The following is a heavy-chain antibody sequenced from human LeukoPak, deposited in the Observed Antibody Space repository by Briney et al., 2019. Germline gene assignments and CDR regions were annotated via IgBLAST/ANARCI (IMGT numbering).Heavy chain of an antibody. Sequence: GGSLRLSRAASGFTVSSNYMSWVRQAPGKGLEWVSVIYSGGSTYYADSVKGRFTISRDNSKNTLYLQMNSLRAEDTAVYYCARAGALVYGSGTIENYYMDVWGKGTTVTISS. J-gene: IGHJ6*03. D-gene: IGHD3-10*01. V-gene: IGHV3-66*01. CDR3: ARAGALVYGSGTIENYYMDV. CDR1: GFTVSSNY. CDR2: IYSGGST.